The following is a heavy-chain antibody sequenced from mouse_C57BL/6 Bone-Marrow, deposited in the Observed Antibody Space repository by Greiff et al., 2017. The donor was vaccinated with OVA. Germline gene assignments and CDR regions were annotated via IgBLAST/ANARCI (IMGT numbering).Heavy chain of an antibody. V-gene: IGHV5-16*01. CDR3: ARGGWDWYFDV. J-gene: IGHJ1*03. CDR2: INDDGSST. D-gene: IGHD3-3*01. Sequence: EVKLMESEGGLVQPGRSMKLSCTASGFTFSDYYRVGVRRVPEKGGGWVANINDDGSSTYYLDSLKSRFIISRDNAKNILYLQMSSLKSEDTATYYCARGGWDWYFDVWGTGTTVTVSS. CDR1: GFTFSDYY.